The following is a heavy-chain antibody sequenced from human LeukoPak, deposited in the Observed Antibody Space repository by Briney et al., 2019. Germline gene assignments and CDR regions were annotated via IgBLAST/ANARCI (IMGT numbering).Heavy chain of an antibody. CDR2: INPNSGGT. D-gene: IGHD1-26*01. Sequence: ASVKVSCKASGYTFTGYYMHWVRQAPGQGLEWMGWINPNSGGTNYAQKFQGRVTMTRDTSISTAYMELSRLRSDDTAVYYCARDIIVGATLTVDYWGQGTLVTVSS. V-gene: IGHV1-2*02. CDR1: GYTFTGYY. J-gene: IGHJ4*02. CDR3: ARDIIVGATLTVDY.